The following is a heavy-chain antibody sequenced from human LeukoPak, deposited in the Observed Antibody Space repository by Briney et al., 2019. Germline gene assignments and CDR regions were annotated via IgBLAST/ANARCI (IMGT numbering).Heavy chain of an antibody. V-gene: IGHV4-4*07. J-gene: IGHJ6*02. CDR2: IYTNETT. D-gene: IGHD1-26*01. CDR3: ASTRGRRRYYYGLDV. CDR1: GGSISSYH. Sequence: PSETLSLTCTVSGGSISSYHWSWIRQAAGQGLEWIGRIYTNETTNSNHSLKRRVTMSIATHKNQFSLRLRSVSAADTAVYFCASTRGRRRYYYGLDVWGQGTTVTVSS.